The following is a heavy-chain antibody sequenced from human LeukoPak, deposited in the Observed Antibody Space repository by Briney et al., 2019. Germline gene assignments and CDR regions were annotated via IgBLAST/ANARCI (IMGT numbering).Heavy chain of an antibody. Sequence: GGSLRLSCAASGFTFSSYSMNWVRQAPGKGLEWVSYISSSSTIYYADSVKGRFTISRDNAKNSLYLQMNSLRAEDTAVYYCARIDFGTGTTYFGYWGQGTLVTVSS. CDR2: ISSSSTI. J-gene: IGHJ4*02. CDR1: GFTFSSYS. CDR3: ARIDFGTGTTYFGY. D-gene: IGHD1-7*01. V-gene: IGHV3-48*04.